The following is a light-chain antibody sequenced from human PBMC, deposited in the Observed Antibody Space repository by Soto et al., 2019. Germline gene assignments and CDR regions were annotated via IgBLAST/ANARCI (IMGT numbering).Light chain of an antibody. J-gene: IGKJ1*01. Sequence: EIVMTQSPATLSVSPGERATLSCRASQSVSSNLAWYQQKPGQAPRFLIYGASIRATGIPARFSGSGSGTEFSLTISSLQSEDFAVYYCQQYNNWPGTFGQGTKVEIK. V-gene: IGKV3D-15*01. CDR3: QQYNNWPGT. CDR1: QSVSSN. CDR2: GAS.